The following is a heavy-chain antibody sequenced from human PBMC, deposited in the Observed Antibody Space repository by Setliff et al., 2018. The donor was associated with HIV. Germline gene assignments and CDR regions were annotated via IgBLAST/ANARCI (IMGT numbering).Heavy chain of an antibody. CDR2: IFPLFGSA. J-gene: IGHJ6*03. Sequence: SVKVSCKASGNSFHSYAFSWVRQAPGQGLEWMGGIFPLFGSANYAQKFQGRVTITADESTSTVYMEVSGLRFEDTAVYFCAKDGPTVIEGSYMDVWGKGTTVTVSS. CDR3: AKDGPTVIEGSYMDV. V-gene: IGHV1-69*13. CDR1: GNSFHSYA. D-gene: IGHD4-4*01.